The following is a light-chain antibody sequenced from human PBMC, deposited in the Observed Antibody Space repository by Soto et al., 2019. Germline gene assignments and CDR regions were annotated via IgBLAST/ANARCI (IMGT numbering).Light chain of an antibody. Sequence: QSALAQPPSVSGSPGQSITISCTGTSSDVGSYNYVSWYQHHPGKAPQLILYDVRCRPSGISSRFSGSKSGNTASLTVSGLAADDDDHYCCSSATTTNTCVFGTGTKLTVL. J-gene: IGLJ1*01. CDR2: DVR. CDR1: SSDVGSYNY. CDR3: SSATTTNTCV. V-gene: IGLV2-14*01.